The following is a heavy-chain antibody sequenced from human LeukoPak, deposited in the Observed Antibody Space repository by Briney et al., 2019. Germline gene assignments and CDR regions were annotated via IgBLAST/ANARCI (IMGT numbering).Heavy chain of an antibody. Sequence: PSGTLSLTCAVSGGSISSSNWWSWVRQPPGKGLEWIGEIYHSGSTNYNPSLKSRVTISVDKSKNQFSLKLSSVTAADTAVYYCARDRYSGYVLDAFDIWGQGTKVTVSS. J-gene: IGHJ3*02. CDR2: IYHSGST. CDR3: ARDRYSGYVLDAFDI. D-gene: IGHD5-12*01. V-gene: IGHV4-4*02. CDR1: GGSISSSNW.